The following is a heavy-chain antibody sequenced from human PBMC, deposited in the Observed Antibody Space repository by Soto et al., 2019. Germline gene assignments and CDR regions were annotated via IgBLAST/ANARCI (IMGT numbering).Heavy chain of an antibody. V-gene: IGHV3-30-3*01. CDR1: GFIFSSYA. CDR2: ISSDGSNR. CDR3: AKAPWNLAHTHYFDF. J-gene: IGHJ4*02. D-gene: IGHD1-1*01. Sequence: QVQLVESGGGVVQPGRSLRLSCAASGFIFSSYAMHWVRQAPGKGLEWVAVISSDGSNRYYADSVGGRFTMSRDNSENTVYLHMSSLTGDDTAVFYCAKAPWNLAHTHYFDFWAREPWSPSPQ.